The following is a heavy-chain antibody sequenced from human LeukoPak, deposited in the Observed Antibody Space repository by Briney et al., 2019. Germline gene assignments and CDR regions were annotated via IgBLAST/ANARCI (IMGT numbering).Heavy chain of an antibody. Sequence: GASVKVSCKASGSTFSSYAISWVRQAPGQGLEWMGRIIPIFGTANYAQKFQGRVTITTDESTSTAYMELSSLRSEDTAVYYCARDLSYGDFIFDYWGQGTLVTVSS. D-gene: IGHD4-17*01. J-gene: IGHJ4*02. V-gene: IGHV1-69*05. CDR2: IIPIFGTA. CDR1: GSTFSSYA. CDR3: ARDLSYGDFIFDY.